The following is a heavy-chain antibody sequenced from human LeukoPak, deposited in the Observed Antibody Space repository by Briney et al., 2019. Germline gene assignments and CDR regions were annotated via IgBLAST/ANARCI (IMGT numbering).Heavy chain of an antibody. CDR2: IYYSGST. D-gene: IGHD6-13*01. CDR3: ARYRQQLVDAFDI. Sequence: ASETLSLTCTVSGGSISSGGYYWSWIRQHPGKGLEWIGYIYYSGSTYYNPSLKSRVTMSVDTSKNQFSLKLSSVTAADTAVYYCARYRQQLVDAFDIWGQGTMVTVSS. CDR1: GGSISSGGYY. J-gene: IGHJ3*02. V-gene: IGHV4-31*03.